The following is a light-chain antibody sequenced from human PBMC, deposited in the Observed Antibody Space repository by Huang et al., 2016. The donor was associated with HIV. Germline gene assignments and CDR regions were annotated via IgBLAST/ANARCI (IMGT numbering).Light chain of an antibody. CDR3: QQYHNWPYS. CDR1: QSIATT. V-gene: IGKV3-15*01. J-gene: IGKJ2*03. Sequence: EIVLTQSPATLSVSPGEGATLSCRANQSIATTLAWDHQRPGQAPRFLIYDASTSASGLPGSFIGSGSGPEFTLTVSGLHSEDFEIYYCQQYHNWPYSFGQGTKLEIK. CDR2: DAS.